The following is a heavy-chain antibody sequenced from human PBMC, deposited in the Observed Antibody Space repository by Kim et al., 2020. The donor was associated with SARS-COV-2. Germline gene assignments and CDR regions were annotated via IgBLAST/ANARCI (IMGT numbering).Heavy chain of an antibody. V-gene: IGHV3-74*03. Sequence: GGSLRLSCVASGFTFSSSWMHWVRQAPGKGLVWVSRINGDGSSKTDADYVKGRFTISRDNAKNTVYLQVNSLRAEDTAVYYCVRQLGADDCWGQGTLVIVSS. CDR3: VRQLGADDC. J-gene: IGHJ4*02. CDR1: GFTFSSSW. D-gene: IGHD3-3*01. CDR2: INGDGSSK.